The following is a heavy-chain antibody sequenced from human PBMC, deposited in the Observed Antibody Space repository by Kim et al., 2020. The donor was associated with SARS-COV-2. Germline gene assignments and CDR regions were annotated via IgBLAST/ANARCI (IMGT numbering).Heavy chain of an antibody. V-gene: IGHV3-23*01. CDR3: AKASGYSYGYNFDY. D-gene: IGHD5-18*01. J-gene: IGHJ4*02. Sequence: ADSVKGRFTISRDNSKNTLYLQMNSLRAEDTAVYYCAKASGYSYGYNFDYWGQGTLVTVSS.